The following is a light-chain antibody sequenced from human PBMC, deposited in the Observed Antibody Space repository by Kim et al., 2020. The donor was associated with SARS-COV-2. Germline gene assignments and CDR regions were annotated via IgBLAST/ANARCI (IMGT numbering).Light chain of an antibody. J-gene: IGKJ2*01. CDR3: QQYNNWPPYT. Sequence: EIVMTQSPATLSVSPGERATLSCRASQSVSSNLAWYQQKLGQAPRLLIYGASTRATDIPARFSGSGSGTEFTLTISSLQSEDFAVYYCQQYNNWPPYTFGQGTKLE. CDR1: QSVSSN. CDR2: GAS. V-gene: IGKV3-15*01.